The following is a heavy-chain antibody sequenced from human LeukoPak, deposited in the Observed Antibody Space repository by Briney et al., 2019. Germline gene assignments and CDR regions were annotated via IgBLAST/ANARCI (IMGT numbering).Heavy chain of an antibody. V-gene: IGHV4-59*01. CDR1: GGSISSYY. CDR3: ATSGGRDGYNLPYYFDY. CDR2: IYYSGST. Sequence: SETLSPTFPVSGGSISSYYWSWIRPPPGKGLEGIGFIYYSGSTNYNPSLKSRVTISVDTSKNQFSLKLSSVTAADTAVYYCATSGGRDGYNLPYYFDYWGQGTLVTVSS. D-gene: IGHD5-24*01. J-gene: IGHJ4*02.